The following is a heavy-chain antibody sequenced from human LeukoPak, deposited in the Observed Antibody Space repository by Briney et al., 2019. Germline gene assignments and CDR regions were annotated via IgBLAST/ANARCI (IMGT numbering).Heavy chain of an antibody. J-gene: IGHJ3*02. Sequence: GGSLRLSCAASGFTFSSYGMHWVRQAPGKGLEWVAFIRYDGSNKYYADSVKGRFTISRDNSKNTLYLQMNSLRAEDTDVYYCAKEYYYGSGSYYNGGAFDIWGQGTMVTVSS. CDR2: IRYDGSNK. CDR1: GFTFSSYG. CDR3: AKEYYYGSGSYYNGGAFDI. V-gene: IGHV3-30*02. D-gene: IGHD3-10*01.